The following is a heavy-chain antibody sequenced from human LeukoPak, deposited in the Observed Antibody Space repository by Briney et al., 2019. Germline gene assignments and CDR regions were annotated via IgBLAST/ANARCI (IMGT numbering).Heavy chain of an antibody. CDR3: AKSLDSSRWSSFDY. D-gene: IGHD6-13*01. CDR2: LSWNSASI. Sequence: GRSLRLSCAASGFTFRDYTMHWVRQAPGKGLEWGSGLSWNSASIAYADSVKGRFHISRDNAKNSLYLQMNSLRAEDTALYFCAKSLDSSRWSSFDYWGQETLVTVSS. CDR1: GFTFRDYT. V-gene: IGHV3-9*01. J-gene: IGHJ4*02.